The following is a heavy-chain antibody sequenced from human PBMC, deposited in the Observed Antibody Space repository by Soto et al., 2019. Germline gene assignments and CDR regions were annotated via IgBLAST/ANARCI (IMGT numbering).Heavy chain of an antibody. Sequence: QVQLVQSGAEVKKPGSSVKVSCKASGGTFSSYAISWVRQAPGQGLEWMGGIIPIFGTANYAQKFQGRVTITADKSTRTADMERTSLRWEDTAVYYCGRGGVGGYYVSGRLNWFDPWGQGTLVTVSS. CDR1: GGTFSSYA. CDR2: IIPIFGTA. J-gene: IGHJ5*02. V-gene: IGHV1-69*06. CDR3: GRGGVGGYYVSGRLNWFDP. D-gene: IGHD3-10*01.